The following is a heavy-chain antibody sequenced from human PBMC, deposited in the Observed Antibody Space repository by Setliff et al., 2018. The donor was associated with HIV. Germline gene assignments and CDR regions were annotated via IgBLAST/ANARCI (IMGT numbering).Heavy chain of an antibody. CDR3: ARGGRTYYYGSGKAYGMDV. J-gene: IGHJ6*02. CDR1: GGSISSGSYY. CDR2: IHTSGNT. V-gene: IGHV4-61*02. Sequence: SETLSLTCTVSGGSISSGSYYWSWIRQPAGKGLEWIGRIHTSGNTNYNPSLKSRVTISVDTSKNQFSLKLSSVTAADTAVYYCARGGRTYYYGSGKAYGMDVWGQGTTVTVSS. D-gene: IGHD3-10*01.